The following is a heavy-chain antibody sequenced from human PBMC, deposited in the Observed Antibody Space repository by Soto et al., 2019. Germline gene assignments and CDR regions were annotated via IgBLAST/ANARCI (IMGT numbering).Heavy chain of an antibody. V-gene: IGHV3-23*01. CDR2: ISGSGGTT. Sequence: PGGSLRLSCVASGFTFSNYAMSWVRQAPGKGLEWVSGISGSGGTTYYADSVKGRFTISRDNAKNTLYLQMNSLRAEDTAVYYCATAVPFDYWGQGTLVTVSS. CDR1: GFTFSNYA. J-gene: IGHJ4*02. CDR3: ATAVPFDY. D-gene: IGHD2-2*01.